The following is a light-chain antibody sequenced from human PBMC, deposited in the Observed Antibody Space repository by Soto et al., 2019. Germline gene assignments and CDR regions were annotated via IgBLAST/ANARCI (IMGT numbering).Light chain of an antibody. V-gene: IGKV3-15*01. J-gene: IGKJ4*01. Sequence: SAGERATLSCRASQSISTELAWYQQIPGQPPRLLIYSASTRATGVPARFTGSGSGSEFTLTISGLQSEDFAIYYCQQYNNWPPLTFGGGTKVEIK. CDR2: SAS. CDR1: QSISTE. CDR3: QQYNNWPPLT.